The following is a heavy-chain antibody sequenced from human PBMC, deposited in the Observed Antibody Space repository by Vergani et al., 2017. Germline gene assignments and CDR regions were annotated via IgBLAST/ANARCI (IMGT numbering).Heavy chain of an antibody. Sequence: VEAGGGLVQPGGSLRLSCTASGFTFQAFAFHWVRQVSGRGLEWVSGIDWHYGVKNGNSFEGRFSISRDNAKKAVFLQMNNLRHEDTALYFCVKDNDYDADGPFDLWGSGTLVTVSS. J-gene: IGHJ2*01. D-gene: IGHD3-16*01. V-gene: IGHV3-9*01. CDR2: IDWHYGVK. CDR1: GFTFQAFA. CDR3: VKDNDYDADGPFDL.